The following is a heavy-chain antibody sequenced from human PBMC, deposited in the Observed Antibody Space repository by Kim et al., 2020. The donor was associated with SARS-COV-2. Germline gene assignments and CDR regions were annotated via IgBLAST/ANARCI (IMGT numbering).Heavy chain of an antibody. D-gene: IGHD6-13*01. V-gene: IGHV1-8*01. J-gene: IGHJ4*02. Sequence: GYAQKFQGRVTMTRNTSISTAYMELSSLRSEDTAVYYCARGGRYSSFPFDYWGQGTLVTVSS. CDR3: ARGGRYSSFPFDY.